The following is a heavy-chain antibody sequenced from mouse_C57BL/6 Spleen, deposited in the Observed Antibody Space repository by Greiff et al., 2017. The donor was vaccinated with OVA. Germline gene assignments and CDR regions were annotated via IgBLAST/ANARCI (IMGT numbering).Heavy chain of an antibody. J-gene: IGHJ3*01. D-gene: IGHD3-2*02. Sequence: VQLQQSGAELVKPGASVKLSCKASGYTFTSYWMHWVKQRPGQGLEWIGMIHPNSGSTNYNEKFKSKATLTVDKSSSTAYMQLSSLTSEDSAVYYCASDSSGYVRFAYWGQGTLVTVSA. CDR3: ASDSSGYVRFAY. CDR2: IHPNSGST. CDR1: GYTFTSYW. V-gene: IGHV1-64*01.